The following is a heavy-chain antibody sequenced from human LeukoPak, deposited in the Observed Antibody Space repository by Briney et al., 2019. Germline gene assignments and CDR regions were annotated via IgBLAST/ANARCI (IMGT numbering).Heavy chain of an antibody. CDR1: GFTFSSYS. V-gene: IGHV3-15*01. Sequence: GGSLRLSCAASGFTFSSYSMNWVRQAPGKGLEWVGGSKSKTDGGTTDYAAPVKGRLTISRDDSENTMYLQMNSLKTEDTAVYYCTTAPQLAAAGTGDYWGQGTLVTVSS. J-gene: IGHJ4*02. CDR3: TTAPQLAAAGTGDY. CDR2: SKSKTDGGTT. D-gene: IGHD6-13*01.